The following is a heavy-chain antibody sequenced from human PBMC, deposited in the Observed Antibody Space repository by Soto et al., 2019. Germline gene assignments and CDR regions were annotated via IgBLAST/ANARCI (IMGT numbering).Heavy chain of an antibody. CDR2: IPFDGSNK. Sequence: GGSLRLSCAASGFTFSTYALHWVRQAPGKGLEWVAVIPFDGSNKYYADSVKGRFTISRDNSKNTLFLQMNSLRAEDTAVYYCARVLGGGNWVIDYWGQGTLVTV. CDR1: GFTFSTYA. J-gene: IGHJ4*02. CDR3: ARVLGGGNWVIDY. V-gene: IGHV3-30-3*01. D-gene: IGHD2-15*01.